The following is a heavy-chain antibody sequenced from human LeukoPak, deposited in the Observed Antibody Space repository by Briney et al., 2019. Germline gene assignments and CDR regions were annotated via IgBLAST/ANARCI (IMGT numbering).Heavy chain of an antibody. CDR2: IIPIFGTA. CDR3: ARGRYCSGGSCYSDY. CDR1: GGTFSSYA. J-gene: IGHJ4*02. V-gene: IGHV1-69*05. D-gene: IGHD2-15*01. Sequence: SVKVSCKASGGTFSSYAISWVRQAPGQGLEWMGGIIPIFGTANYAQKFQGRVTITTDESTSTAYMELSSLRSEDTAVYYCARGRYCSGGSCYSDYWGQGTLVTVSS.